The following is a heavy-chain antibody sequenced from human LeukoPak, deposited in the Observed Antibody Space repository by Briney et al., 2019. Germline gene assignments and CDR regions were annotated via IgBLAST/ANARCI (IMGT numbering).Heavy chain of an antibody. CDR3: AREGYSSSYYYMDV. V-gene: IGHV1-8*03. J-gene: IGHJ6*03. D-gene: IGHD6-6*01. CDR2: MNPNSGNT. CDR1: GYTFTSYD. Sequence: ASVKVSCKASGYTFTSYDINWVRQATGQGLEWMGWMNPNSGNTGYAQKFQGGVTITRNTSISTAYMELSSVRSEDTAVYYCAREGYSSSYYYMDVWGKGTTVTVSS.